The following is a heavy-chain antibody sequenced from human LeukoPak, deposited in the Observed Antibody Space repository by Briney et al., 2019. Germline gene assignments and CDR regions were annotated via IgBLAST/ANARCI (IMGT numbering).Heavy chain of an antibody. V-gene: IGHV3-64*01. CDR2: ISSNGGST. D-gene: IGHD3-3*01. J-gene: IGHJ4*02. CDR1: GFTFSSYA. CDR3: ARGGITIFGVVIHPQKLIDY. Sequence: GGSLRLSCAASGFTFSSYAMHWVRQAPGKGLEYVSAISSNGGSTHYANSVKGRFTISRDNSKNTLYLQMGSLRAEDMAVYYCARGGITIFGVVIHPQKLIDYWGQGTLVTVSS.